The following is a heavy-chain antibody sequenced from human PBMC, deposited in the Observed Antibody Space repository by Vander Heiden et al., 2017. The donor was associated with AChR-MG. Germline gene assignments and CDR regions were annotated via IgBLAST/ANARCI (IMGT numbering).Heavy chain of an antibody. CDR2: ISYDGSNK. V-gene: IGHV3-30-3*01. Sequence: CPASGFTLSSYAMHWVRQAPGKGLEWVAVISYDGSNKYYADSVKGRFTISRDNSKNTLYLQMNSLRAEDTAVYYCARESRASGYCSSTSCYISYWGQGTLVTVSS. CDR1: GFTLSSYA. J-gene: IGHJ4*02. D-gene: IGHD2-2*02. CDR3: ARESRASGYCSSTSCYISY.